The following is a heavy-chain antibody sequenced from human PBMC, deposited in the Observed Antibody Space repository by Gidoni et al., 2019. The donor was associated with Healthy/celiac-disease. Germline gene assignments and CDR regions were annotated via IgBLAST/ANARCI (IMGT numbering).Heavy chain of an antibody. CDR3: ARSGYSYGYFDY. D-gene: IGHD5-18*01. J-gene: IGHJ4*02. Sequence: EVQLVESGGGLVQPGGSLRLSCAASGFTVSSNYLSWVRQAPGKGLQWVSVIYIVGSTYYADSVKGRITISRDNTKNTLYLQMNSLRAEDTAVYYCARSGYSYGYFDYWGQGTLVTVSS. CDR1: GFTVSSNY. V-gene: IGHV3-66*02. CDR2: IYIVGST.